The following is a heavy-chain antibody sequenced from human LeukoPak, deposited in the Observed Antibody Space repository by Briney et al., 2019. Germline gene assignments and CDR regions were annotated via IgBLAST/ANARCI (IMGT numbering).Heavy chain of an antibody. V-gene: IGHV1-2*02. CDR3: ARGEQKAYYYDSSGYLGDY. J-gene: IGHJ4*02. CDR2: INPHSGGT. CDR1: GYTFTGYY. Sequence: ASVKVSCKASGYTFTGYYMHWVRQAPGQGLEWMGWINPHSGGTNYAQKFQGRVTMTRDTSITTGYMELSRLTSDDTAVYYCARGEQKAYYYDSSGYLGDYWGQGTLVTVSS. D-gene: IGHD3-22*01.